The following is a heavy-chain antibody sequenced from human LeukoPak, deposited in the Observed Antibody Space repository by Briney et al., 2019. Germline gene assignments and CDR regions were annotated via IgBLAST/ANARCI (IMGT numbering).Heavy chain of an antibody. J-gene: IGHJ4*02. V-gene: IGHV1-18*01. CDR1: GYPFRSYG. D-gene: IGHD1-26*01. CDR2: VNGVSGKA. CDR3: ARAREGHDY. Sequence: GASVKVSCKPSGYPFRSYGIAWVRQAPGQGLEWMGWVNGVSGKAKYAQKFQDRVTMTTDSSTAYLEVKSLRSDDTAVYYCARAREGHDYWGLGTLVTVSS.